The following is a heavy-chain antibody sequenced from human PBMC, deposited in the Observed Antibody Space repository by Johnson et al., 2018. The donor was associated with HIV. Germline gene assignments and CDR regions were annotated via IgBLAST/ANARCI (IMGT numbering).Heavy chain of an antibody. CDR3: ARENYRRRDAFDV. J-gene: IGHJ3*01. CDR2: IRSKANSYAT. CDR1: GFTFSGSA. Sequence: VQLVESGGGVVQPGGSLRLSCAASGFTFSGSAMHWVRQASGKGLEWVGRIRSKANSYATAYAASVKGRFTISRDDSKKSLYLQINSLRTEDTAVYYCARENYRRRDAFDVWGQGTVVIVSS. D-gene: IGHD1-7*01. V-gene: IGHV3-73*01.